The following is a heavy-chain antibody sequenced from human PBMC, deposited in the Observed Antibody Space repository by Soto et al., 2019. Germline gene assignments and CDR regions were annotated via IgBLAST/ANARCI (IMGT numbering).Heavy chain of an antibody. D-gene: IGHD3-16*01. V-gene: IGHV3-30*18. J-gene: IGHJ4*02. CDR3: AKDLGAQPDY. Sequence: QVQLVESGGGVVQPGRSLRLSCAASGFTFSSYGMHWVRQAPGKGLEWVAVISYDGSNKYYADSVKGRFTISRDNSKNTRYLQRNSLRAEDTAVYYCAKDLGAQPDYWGQGTLVTVSS. CDR2: ISYDGSNK. CDR1: GFTFSSYG.